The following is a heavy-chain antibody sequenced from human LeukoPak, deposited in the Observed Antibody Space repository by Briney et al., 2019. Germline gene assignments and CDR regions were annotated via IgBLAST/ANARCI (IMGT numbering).Heavy chain of an antibody. Sequence: SETLSLTCTVSGGSISSYYWSWIRQPPGKGLEWIGYIYYSGSTNYNPSLKSRVTISVDTSKNQFSLKLSSVTAADTAVYYCARGTAPPNLWGQGTLVTVSS. CDR2: IYYSGST. J-gene: IGHJ4*02. CDR3: ARGTAPPNL. CDR1: GGSISSYY. D-gene: IGHD1-14*01. V-gene: IGHV4-59*08.